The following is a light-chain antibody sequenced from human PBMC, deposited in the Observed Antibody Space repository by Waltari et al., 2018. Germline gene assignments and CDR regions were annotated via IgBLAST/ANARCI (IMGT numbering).Light chain of an antibody. CDR2: EVS. Sequence: QSALTQPASVSGSPGQSITISCPGTSSDVGGYNYVSWYQQHPGKAPKLLICEVSNRPSGVSNRFSGSKSGNTASLTISGLQAEDEADYYCTSFTSSTTWVFGGGTKLTVL. CDR3: TSFTSSTTWV. V-gene: IGLV2-14*01. CDR1: SSDVGGYNY. J-gene: IGLJ3*02.